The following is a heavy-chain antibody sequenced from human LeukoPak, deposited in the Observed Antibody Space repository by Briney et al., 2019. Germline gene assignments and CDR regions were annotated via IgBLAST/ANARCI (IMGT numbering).Heavy chain of an antibody. J-gene: IGHJ4*02. V-gene: IGHV4-59*11. CDR2: VSYSGTT. CDR3: ARDTAVSL. CDR1: GGSISSHN. Sequence: SETLSLTCTVSGGSISSHNWCWIRHPPGKGLEWIGYVSYSGTTNYNPSLKSRVTISLDTSKIQFSLKLSSVTAADTAVYYCARDTAVSLWGQGTLVTVSS. D-gene: IGHD4-23*01.